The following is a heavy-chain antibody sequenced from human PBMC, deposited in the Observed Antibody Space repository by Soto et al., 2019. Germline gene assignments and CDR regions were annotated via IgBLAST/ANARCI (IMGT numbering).Heavy chain of an antibody. J-gene: IGHJ4*02. Sequence: GASVKVSCKACGGTFGSYASSGVRQAPGQGLEWMGGIIPIFGTANDAQKFQGRVTIPADKSTSTAYMELSSLRSEDTAMYYCARDLVVYYFDYWGQGTLVTVS. CDR1: GGTFGSYA. CDR3: ARDLVVYYFDY. D-gene: IGHD2-15*01. V-gene: IGHV1-69*06. CDR2: IIPIFGTA.